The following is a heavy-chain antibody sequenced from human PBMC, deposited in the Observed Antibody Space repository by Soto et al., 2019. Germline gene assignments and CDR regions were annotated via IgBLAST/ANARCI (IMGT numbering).Heavy chain of an antibody. Sequence: GGSLRLSCAVSGFIFSDFSMNWVRQAPGKGLEWVASIGSSGGYIFYADSVKGRFAISRDNAKKSLDLQINSLRAEDTAVYYCAREKKHQSLGGRFGMDVWGQGTTVTVSS. D-gene: IGHD2-2*01. CDR2: IGSSGGYI. J-gene: IGHJ6*02. V-gene: IGHV3-21*01. CDR1: GFIFSDFS. CDR3: AREKKHQSLGGRFGMDV.